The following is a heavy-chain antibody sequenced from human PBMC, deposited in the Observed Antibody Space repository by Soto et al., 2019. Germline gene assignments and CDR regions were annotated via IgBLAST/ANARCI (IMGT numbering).Heavy chain of an antibody. J-gene: IGHJ6*03. CDR3: AKEAVTENYYYYYYMDV. Sequence: GGSLRLSCAASGFTFDDYAMHWVRQAPGKGLEWVSGISWNSGSIGYADSVKGRFTISRDNAKNSLYLQMNSLRAEDTALYYCAKEAVTENYYYYYYMDVWGKGTTVTVSS. CDR1: GFTFDDYA. V-gene: IGHV3-9*01. D-gene: IGHD4-4*01. CDR2: ISWNSGSI.